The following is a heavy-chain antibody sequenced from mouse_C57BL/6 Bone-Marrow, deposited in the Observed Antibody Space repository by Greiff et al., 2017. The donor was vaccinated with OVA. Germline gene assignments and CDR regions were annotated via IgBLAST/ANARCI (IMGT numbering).Heavy chain of an antibody. J-gene: IGHJ3*01. Sequence: EVKLMESGGDLVKPGGSLKLSCAASGFTFSSYGMSWVRRTPDKRLEWVATISSGGSYTYYPDSVKGRFTISRDHAKNTLYLQMSSLKSEDTAMYYCARQRYYGSSSWFAYWGQGTLVTVSA. CDR1: GFTFSSYG. CDR3: ARQRYYGSSSWFAY. V-gene: IGHV5-6*01. D-gene: IGHD1-1*01. CDR2: ISSGGSYT.